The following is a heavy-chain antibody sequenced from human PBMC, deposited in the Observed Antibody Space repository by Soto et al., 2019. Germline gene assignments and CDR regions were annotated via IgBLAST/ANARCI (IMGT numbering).Heavy chain of an antibody. D-gene: IGHD2-15*01. CDR1: GFTFSSYW. CDR3: ARTGLVVPAATREDY. Sequence: EVQLVESGGGLVQPGGSLRLSCAASGFTFSSYWMHWVRQAPGKGLVWVSRINSDGSSTSYADSVKGRFTISRDNAKNTVYLQMNSLRAEDTAVYYCARTGLVVPAATREDYWGQGTLVTVSS. J-gene: IGHJ4*02. V-gene: IGHV3-74*01. CDR2: INSDGSST.